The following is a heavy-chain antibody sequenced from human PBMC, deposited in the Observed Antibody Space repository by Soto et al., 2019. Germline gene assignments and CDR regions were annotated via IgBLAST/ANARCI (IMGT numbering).Heavy chain of an antibody. CDR3: VRHDSSGAAAGWGFDAFDI. Sequence: GESLKISCKGSGYSFTSYWIGWVRQMPGKGLEWMGIIYPGGSDTRYSPSFQGQVTISADKSISTAYLQWSSLKASDTAMYYCVRHDSSGAAAGWGFDAFDIWGQGTMVTVSS. V-gene: IGHV5-51*01. D-gene: IGHD6-13*01. J-gene: IGHJ3*02. CDR2: IYPGGSDT. CDR1: GYSFTSYW.